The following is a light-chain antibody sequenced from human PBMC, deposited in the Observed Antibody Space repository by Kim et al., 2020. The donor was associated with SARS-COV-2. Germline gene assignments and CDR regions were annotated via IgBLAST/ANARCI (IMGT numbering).Light chain of an antibody. CDR3: SSYTTTSTLV. V-gene: IGLV2-14*03. Sequence: QSALTQPASVSVSPGQSITISCTGTSSDVGSSNYVSWYQQHPGKAPKLMIYDVNNRPSGVSNRFYGYKSGNTASLTISGLQAEDEADYYCSSYTTTSTLVFGTGTKVTVL. CDR2: DVN. CDR1: SSDVGSSNY. J-gene: IGLJ1*01.